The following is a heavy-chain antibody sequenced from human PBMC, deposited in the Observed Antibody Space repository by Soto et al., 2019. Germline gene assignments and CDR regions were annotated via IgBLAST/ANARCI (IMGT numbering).Heavy chain of an antibody. CDR3: AKDMYSSHHYGMDV. Sequence: GGPLRLSCAASGFTFDDYAMHWVRQAPGKGLEWVSGISWNSGSINYADSVKGRFTISRDNDKNSLYLQMNSLRGEDTALYYCAKDMYSSHHYGMDVWGQGTTVTVSS. V-gene: IGHV3-9*01. CDR1: GFTFDDYA. CDR2: ISWNSGSI. D-gene: IGHD6-13*01. J-gene: IGHJ6*02.